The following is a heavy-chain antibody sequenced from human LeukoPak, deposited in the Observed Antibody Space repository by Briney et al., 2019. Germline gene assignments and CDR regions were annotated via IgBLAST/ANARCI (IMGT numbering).Heavy chain of an antibody. Sequence: SVKVSCKASGGTFSSYAIRWLRQAPGQGLEWMGRIIPIFGTANYAQKFQGRVTITTDESTSTAYMELSSLRSEDTAVYYCASANGGPWSGYYAFDIWGQGTMVTVSS. CDR1: GGTFSSYA. V-gene: IGHV1-69*05. D-gene: IGHD3-3*01. J-gene: IGHJ3*02. CDR3: ASANGGPWSGYYAFDI. CDR2: IIPIFGTA.